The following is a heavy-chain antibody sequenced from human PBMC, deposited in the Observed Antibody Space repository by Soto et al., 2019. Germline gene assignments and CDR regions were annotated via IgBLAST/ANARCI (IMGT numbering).Heavy chain of an antibody. V-gene: IGHV3-33*01. CDR2: IWHDGSNK. Sequence: QVQVVESGGGVVQPGRSLRLSCAASGFTFSSYTMYWVRQAPGKGLEGVAIIWHDGSNKYYEDSVKGRFTISRDNYKNTLYLQMNCLRAEDTAVYYCAIEYCNDGHYCGMGVWGQGTTVTVFS. D-gene: IGHD1-1*01. J-gene: IGHJ6*02. CDR1: GFTFSSYT. CDR3: AIEYCNDGHYCGMGV.